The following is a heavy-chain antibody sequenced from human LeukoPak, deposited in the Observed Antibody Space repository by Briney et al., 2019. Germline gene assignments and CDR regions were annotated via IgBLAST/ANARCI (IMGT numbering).Heavy chain of an antibody. CDR2: IYYSGST. V-gene: IGHV4-38-2*02. D-gene: IGHD3-10*01. Sequence: PSETLSLTCTVSGYSISSGYYWGWIRQPPGKGLEWIGSIYYSGSTYYNPSLKSRVTISVDTSKNQFSLKLSSVTAADTAVYYCARLSPTYYYGSGSSNWFDPWGQGTLVTVSS. J-gene: IGHJ5*02. CDR3: ARLSPTYYYGSGSSNWFDP. CDR1: GYSISSGYY.